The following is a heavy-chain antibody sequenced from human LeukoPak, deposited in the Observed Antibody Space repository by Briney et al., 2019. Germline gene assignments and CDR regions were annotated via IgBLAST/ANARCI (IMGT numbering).Heavy chain of an antibody. Sequence: SETLSLTCAVYGGSFSGYYWSWIRQPAGKGLEWIGRIYTSGSTNYNPSLKSRVTMSVDTSKNQFSLKLSSVTAADTAVYYCARGPGYSSGWYNWYFDLWGRGTLVTVSS. CDR3: ARGPGYSSGWYNWYFDL. D-gene: IGHD6-19*01. J-gene: IGHJ2*01. CDR2: IYTSGST. CDR1: GGSFSGYY. V-gene: IGHV4-59*10.